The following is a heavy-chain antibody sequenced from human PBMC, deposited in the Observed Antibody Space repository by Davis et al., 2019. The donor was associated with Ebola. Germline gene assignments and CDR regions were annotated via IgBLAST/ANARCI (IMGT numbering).Heavy chain of an antibody. Sequence: GESLKISCAASGFTFSSYGMHWVRQAPDKGLEWVAVISYDGSNKYYADSVKGRFTISRDNSKNTLYLQMNSLRAEDTAVYYCARDDGGGSWGQGTLVTVSS. CDR1: GFTFSSYG. CDR3: ARDDGGGS. CDR2: ISYDGSNK. J-gene: IGHJ4*02. D-gene: IGHD1-26*01. V-gene: IGHV3-30*19.